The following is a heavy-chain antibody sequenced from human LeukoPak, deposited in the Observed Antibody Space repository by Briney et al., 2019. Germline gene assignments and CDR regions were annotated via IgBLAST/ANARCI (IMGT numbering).Heavy chain of an antibody. D-gene: IGHD4-23*01. CDR1: GGTFNSYT. CDR3: ARPGYGGNFIAFDI. V-gene: IGHV1-69*02. CDR2: IIPILGIA. J-gene: IGHJ3*02. Sequence: SVKVSCKASGGTFNSYTISWVRQAPGQGLEWMGRIIPILGIANYAQKFQGRVTITADKSTSTAYMELSSLRSEDTAVYYYARPGYGGNFIAFDIWGQGTMVTVSS.